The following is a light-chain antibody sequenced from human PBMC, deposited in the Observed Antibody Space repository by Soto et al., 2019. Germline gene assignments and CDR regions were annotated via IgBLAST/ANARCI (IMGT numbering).Light chain of an antibody. Sequence: DIHITQSPSTLPASVGDRVTITCRASQSLNSWLAWYQQKPGKAPNLLIYDVSSLQSGVPSRFSGSGSGTEFTLTISSLQPDDFATYYCQKYNNRSSWTFGQGTKVEIK. CDR1: QSLNSW. CDR3: QKYNNRSSWT. CDR2: DVS. V-gene: IGKV1-5*01. J-gene: IGKJ1*01.